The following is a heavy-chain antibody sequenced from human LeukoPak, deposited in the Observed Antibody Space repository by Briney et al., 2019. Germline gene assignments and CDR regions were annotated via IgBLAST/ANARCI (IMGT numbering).Heavy chain of an antibody. CDR3: TRDPRNLDY. Sequence: GGSLRLSCAASGFTFSTYRMSWVRQAPGKGLESLSYISPSGTDISYADSVKGRFTISRDNAKNSLYLQMNSLRVEDTAVYYCTRDPRNLDYWGQGTLVTVSS. V-gene: IGHV3-21*05. J-gene: IGHJ4*02. CDR1: GFTFSTYR. D-gene: IGHD1-14*01. CDR2: ISPSGTDI.